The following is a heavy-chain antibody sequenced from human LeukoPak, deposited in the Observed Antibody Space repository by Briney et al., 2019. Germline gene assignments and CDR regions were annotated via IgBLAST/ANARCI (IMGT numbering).Heavy chain of an antibody. CDR2: FDPEDGET. V-gene: IGHV1-24*01. Sequence: ASVKVSCKVSGYTLTELSMRWVRQAPGKGLEWMGGFDPEDGETIYAQKFQGRVTMTEDTSTDTAYMELSSLRSEDTAVYYCAAARLAARKFDYWCQGTLVTVSS. CDR3: AAARLAARKFDY. D-gene: IGHD6-6*01. J-gene: IGHJ4*02. CDR1: GYTLTELS.